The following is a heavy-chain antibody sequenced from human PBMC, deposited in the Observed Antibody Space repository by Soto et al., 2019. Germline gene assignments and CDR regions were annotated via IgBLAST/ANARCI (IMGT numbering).Heavy chain of an antibody. CDR3: ARERYYYDSSGLPAD. V-gene: IGHV3-30-3*01. CDR2: ISYDGSNK. D-gene: IGHD3-22*01. Sequence: PGGSLRLSCAASGFTFSSYAMHWVRQAPGKGLEWVAVISYDGSNKYYADSVKGRFTISRDNSKNTLYLQMNSLRAEDTAVYYCARERYYYDSSGLPADWGQGTLVTVSS. CDR1: GFTFSSYA. J-gene: IGHJ4*02.